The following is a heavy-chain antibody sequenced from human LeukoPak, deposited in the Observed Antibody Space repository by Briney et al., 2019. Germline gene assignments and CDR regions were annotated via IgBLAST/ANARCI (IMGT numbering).Heavy chain of an antibody. CDR1: GCSFTSYW. D-gene: IGHD6-13*01. CDR2: IYPGGSDT. Sequence: GESLKISCKGSGCSFTSYWIGWVRQMPGKGLEWMGIIYPGGSDTRYSPSFQGQVTISADKSISTAYLQWSSLKASDTAMYYCARAESYSSSWYPFDYWGQGTLVTVSS. J-gene: IGHJ4*02. CDR3: ARAESYSSSWYPFDY. V-gene: IGHV5-51*01.